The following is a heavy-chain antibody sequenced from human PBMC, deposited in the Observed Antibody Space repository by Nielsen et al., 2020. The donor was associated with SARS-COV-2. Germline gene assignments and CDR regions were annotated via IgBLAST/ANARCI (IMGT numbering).Heavy chain of an antibody. D-gene: IGHD4-17*01. CDR2: MNPNSGNT. CDR3: AHIHYDPYYMDV. V-gene: IGHV1-8*02. Sequence: ASVKVSCKASGGTFSSHAISWVRQATGQGLEWMGWMNPNSGNTGYAQKFQGRVTMTRNTSISTAYMELSSLRSEGTAVYYCAHIHYDPYYMDVWGKGTTVTVSS. J-gene: IGHJ6*03. CDR1: GGTFSSHA.